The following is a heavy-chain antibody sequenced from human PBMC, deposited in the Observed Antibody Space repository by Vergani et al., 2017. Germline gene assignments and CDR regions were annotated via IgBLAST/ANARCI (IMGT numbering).Heavy chain of an antibody. Sequence: QVQLVQSGAEVKKPGSSVKVSCKASGGIFSSYAISWVRQAPGQGLEWMGGIIPIFGTANYAQKFQGRVTITADESTSTAYMELSSLRSEDTAVYYCAREVVTPPYYYYYMDVWGKGTTVTVSS. CDR1: GGIFSSYA. D-gene: IGHD4-23*01. V-gene: IGHV1-69*01. J-gene: IGHJ6*03. CDR3: AREVVTPPYYYYYMDV. CDR2: IIPIFGTA.